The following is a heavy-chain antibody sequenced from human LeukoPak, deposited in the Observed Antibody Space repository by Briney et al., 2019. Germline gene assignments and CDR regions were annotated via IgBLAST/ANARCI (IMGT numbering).Heavy chain of an antibody. CDR1: GFTFSSYS. CDR3: ARDGLVATGDPFDY. J-gene: IGHJ4*02. CDR2: ISSSSSYI. V-gene: IGHV3-21*01. D-gene: IGHD5-12*01. Sequence: PGGSLRLSCAASGFTFSSYSMNWVRQAPGKGLEWVSSISSSSSYIYYADSVKGRFTISRDNAKNSLYLQMSSLRAEDTAVYYCARDGLVATGDPFDYWGQGTLVTVSS.